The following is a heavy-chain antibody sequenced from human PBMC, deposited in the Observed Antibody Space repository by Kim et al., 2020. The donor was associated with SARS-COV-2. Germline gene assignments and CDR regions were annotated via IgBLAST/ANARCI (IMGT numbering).Heavy chain of an antibody. CDR2: INSDGSST. J-gene: IGHJ6*02. V-gene: IGHV3-74*01. CDR3: ARLGCSGGSCYRDYYNGMDV. D-gene: IGHD2-15*01. CDR1: GFTFSSYW. Sequence: GGSLRLSCAASGFTFSSYWMYWVRQAPGKGLVWVSRINSDGSSTNYADSVKGRFTISRDNAKNTLYLQMNSLRGEDTAVYYCARLGCSGGSCYRDYYNGMDVWGQGTTVTVSS.